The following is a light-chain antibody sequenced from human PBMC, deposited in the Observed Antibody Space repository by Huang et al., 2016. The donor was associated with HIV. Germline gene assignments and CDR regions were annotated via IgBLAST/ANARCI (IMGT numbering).Light chain of an antibody. Sequence: ETVMTQSPATLSVSPGERASLSCRANESVSTNVAWYQQKSGQPPRLLVSRASTRAAGAPARFSGSGAGTGYTLAITRRQSEDFAVYSCQQYDHWPPTFGQGTKLEIK. V-gene: IGKV3-15*01. CDR1: ESVSTN. CDR2: RAS. CDR3: QQYDHWPPT. J-gene: IGKJ1*01.